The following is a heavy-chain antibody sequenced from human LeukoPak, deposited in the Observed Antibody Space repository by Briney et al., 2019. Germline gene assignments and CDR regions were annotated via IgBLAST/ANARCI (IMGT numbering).Heavy chain of an antibody. CDR1: GFTFSSYG. V-gene: IGHV3-33*01. CDR2: IWHDGSDR. D-gene: IGHD4-23*01. Sequence: GGSPRLSCAASGFTFSSYGMHWVRQAPGKGLEWVAVIWHDGSDRYYADSVQGRFTISRDNSKNTLYLQMNSLRAEGTAVYYCARDTNLYGGPRASGGCDDWGQGTLVTVSS. J-gene: IGHJ4*02. CDR3: ARDTNLYGGPRASGGCDD.